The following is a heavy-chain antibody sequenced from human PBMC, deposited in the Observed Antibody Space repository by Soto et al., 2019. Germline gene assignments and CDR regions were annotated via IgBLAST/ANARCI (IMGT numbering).Heavy chain of an antibody. J-gene: IGHJ4*02. Sequence: GGSLRLSCAASGFTFSSYWMSWVRQAPGKGLEWVANIKQDGSEKYYVDSVKGRFTISRDNAKNSLYLQMNSLRAEDTAVYYCARVGLMVYAEPLYYFDYWGQGTQVTVSS. CDR1: GFTFSSYW. V-gene: IGHV3-7*04. CDR3: ARVGLMVYAEPLYYFDY. CDR2: IKQDGSEK. D-gene: IGHD2-8*02.